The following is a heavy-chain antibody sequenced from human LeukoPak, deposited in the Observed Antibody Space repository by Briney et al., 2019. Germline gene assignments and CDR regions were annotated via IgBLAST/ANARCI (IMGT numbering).Heavy chain of an antibody. Sequence: GGSLRLSCATSTFTFSSYSMNWVRQAPGKGLEWVSYSEYSGTTSYYADSVKGRFTVSRGNAKNSLYLQMSSLRDEDTAVYYCARILGFTLDYWGQGTLVTVSS. J-gene: IGHJ4*02. V-gene: IGHV3-48*02. CDR2: SEYSGTTS. CDR1: TFTFSSYS. CDR3: ARILGFTLDY.